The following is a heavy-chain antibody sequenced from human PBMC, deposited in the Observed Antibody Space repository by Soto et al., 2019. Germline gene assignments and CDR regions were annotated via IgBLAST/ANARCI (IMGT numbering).Heavy chain of an antibody. D-gene: IGHD6-19*01. Sequence: QVQLQQWGAGLLKPSETLSLTCAVYGGSFSGYYWSWIRQPPGKGLEWIGEINHSGSTNYNPSLKSRVTISVDTSKNQFSLKLSSVTAADTAVYYCARERASSSSWGSSGWTGRRYFDYWGQGTLVTVSS. CDR1: GGSFSGYY. CDR2: INHSGST. CDR3: ARERASSSSWGSSGWTGRRYFDY. J-gene: IGHJ4*02. V-gene: IGHV4-34*01.